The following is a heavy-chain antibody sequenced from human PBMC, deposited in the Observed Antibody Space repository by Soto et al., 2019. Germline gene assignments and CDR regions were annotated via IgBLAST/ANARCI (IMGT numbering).Heavy chain of an antibody. CDR1: GASISSGDYF. V-gene: IGHV4-61*08. Sequence: SETLSLTCTVSGASISSGDYFWSWIRQSPGKGLQWIGYIYYSGSTNYNPSLKSRVTISVDTSKNQFSLKLSSVTAADTAVYYCARGGAITMIVVPHYYGMDVWGQGTTVTVSS. CDR3: ARGGAITMIVVPHYYGMDV. D-gene: IGHD3-22*01. CDR2: IYYSGST. J-gene: IGHJ6*02.